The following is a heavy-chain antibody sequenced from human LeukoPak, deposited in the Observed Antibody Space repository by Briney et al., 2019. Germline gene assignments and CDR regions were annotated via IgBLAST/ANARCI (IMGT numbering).Heavy chain of an antibody. V-gene: IGHV4-30-4*01. CDR3: ARGSPGGVTVAGYDY. CDR2: IYYSGST. D-gene: IGHD6-19*01. Sequence: SETLSLTCTVSGGSISSGDYYWGWIRQPPGKGLEWIGYIYYSGSTYYNPSLKSRVTISVDTSKNQFSLKLSSVTAADTAVYYCARGSPGGVTVAGYDYWGQGTLVTVSS. J-gene: IGHJ4*02. CDR1: GGSISSGDYY.